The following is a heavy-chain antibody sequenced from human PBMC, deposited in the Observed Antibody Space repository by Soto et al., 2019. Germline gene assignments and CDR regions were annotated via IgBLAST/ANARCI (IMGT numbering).Heavy chain of an antibody. J-gene: IGHJ4*02. CDR3: DRSIAAAVDLDY. Sequence: QVQLVQSGAEVKKPGASVKVSCKASGYTFSSYGISWVRQAPGQGLEWMGWISAYNGNTNYAQKLQGRVTMTTDTSTSTAYMEGRSLRSDDTGVYYCDRSIAAAVDLDYWGQGTLVTVSS. CDR2: ISAYNGNT. V-gene: IGHV1-18*01. CDR1: GYTFSSYG. D-gene: IGHD6-13*01.